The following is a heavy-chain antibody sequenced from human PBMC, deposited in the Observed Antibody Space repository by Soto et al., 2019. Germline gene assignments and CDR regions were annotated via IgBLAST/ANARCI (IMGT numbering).Heavy chain of an antibody. CDR1: GFTFSSYG. Sequence: GGSLRLSCAASGFTFSSYGMYWVRQAPGKGLEWVAVIWYDGSNKYYADSVKGRFTISRDNSKNTLYLQMNSLRAEDTAVYYCARDNYYDSSGYDYWGQGTLVTVSS. CDR3: ARDNYYDSSGYDY. V-gene: IGHV3-33*01. J-gene: IGHJ4*02. CDR2: IWYDGSNK. D-gene: IGHD3-22*01.